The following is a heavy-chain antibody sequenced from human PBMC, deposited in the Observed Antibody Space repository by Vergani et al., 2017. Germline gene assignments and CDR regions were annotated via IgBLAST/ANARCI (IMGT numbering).Heavy chain of an antibody. Sequence: EVQLVESGGGLVKPGGSLRLSCAASGFTFSSYSMNWVRQAPGKGLEWVSFISSRSSDIYYADSVKGRFTISRDNAKNSLYLHMISLRAADTAVYYCARNGLGITVAGSLDYWCEGTLVTVSS. CDR3: ARNGLGITVAGSLDY. CDR2: ISSRSSDI. J-gene: IGHJ4*02. CDR1: GFTFSSYS. D-gene: IGHD6-19*01. V-gene: IGHV3-21*01.